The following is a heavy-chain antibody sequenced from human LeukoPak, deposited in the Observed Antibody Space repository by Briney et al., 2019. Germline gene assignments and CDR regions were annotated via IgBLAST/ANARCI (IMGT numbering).Heavy chain of an antibody. J-gene: IGHJ5*02. Sequence: GSLRLSCAASGFTFSSYSMNWVRHPPGKGLEWIGRIYHSGSTYYNPSLKNRVTISVDTSKNHFSLNLSSVTAADTAVYYCARRSSGWYGHWYAPWGQGTLVTVSS. CDR1: GFTFSSYS. D-gene: IGHD6-19*01. V-gene: IGHV4-59*05. CDR2: IYHSGST. CDR3: ARRSSGWYGHWYAP.